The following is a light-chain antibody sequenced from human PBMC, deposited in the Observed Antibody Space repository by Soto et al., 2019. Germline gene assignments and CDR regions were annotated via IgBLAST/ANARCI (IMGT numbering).Light chain of an antibody. CDR3: HQYSNWPQT. Sequence: EIVMTQSPGTLSVSPGERATLSCRASQSVSSTLAWYQQKPGQAPRLLIYGASTRAPGIPARFSGSGSGTQFTLTISSLQSEDFAVYCCHQYSNWPQTFGQGTKVEI. V-gene: IGKV3-15*01. CDR2: GAS. J-gene: IGKJ1*01. CDR1: QSVSST.